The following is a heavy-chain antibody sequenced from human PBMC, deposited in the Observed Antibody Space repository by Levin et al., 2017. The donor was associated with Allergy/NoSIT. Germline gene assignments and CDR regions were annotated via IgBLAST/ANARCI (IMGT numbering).Heavy chain of an antibody. CDR2: IYSGGST. CDR3: ARGHYGPYYFDY. J-gene: IGHJ4*02. D-gene: IGHD4-17*01. CDR1: GFTVSSHY. V-gene: IGHV3-53*01. Sequence: GESLKISCAASGFTVSSHYMSWVRQAPGKGLEWVSVIYSGGSTYYADSVKGRFTISRDNSKNTLYLQMNSLRAEDTAVYYCARGHYGPYYFDYWGQGTLVTVSS.